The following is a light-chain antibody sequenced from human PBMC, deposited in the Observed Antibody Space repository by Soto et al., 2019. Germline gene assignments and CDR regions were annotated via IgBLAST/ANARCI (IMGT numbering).Light chain of an antibody. CDR1: QSVSSY. J-gene: IGKJ3*01. Sequence: EIVLTQSPATLSLSPGERATLSCRASQSVSSYLAWYQQKPGQAPRLLIYDASNRATGIPARFRGSGSGTDFTLTISSLEPEDFAVYYCQQRSNWPPMVTFGPGTKVDIK. V-gene: IGKV3-11*01. CDR2: DAS. CDR3: QQRSNWPPMVT.